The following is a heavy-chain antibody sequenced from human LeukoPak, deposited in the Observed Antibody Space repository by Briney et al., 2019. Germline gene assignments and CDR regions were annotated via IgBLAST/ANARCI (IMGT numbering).Heavy chain of an antibody. CDR1: GFSFSVYW. CDR2: ISWNSGSI. J-gene: IGHJ5*02. V-gene: IGHV3-9*01. D-gene: IGHD3-9*01. Sequence: GGSLRLSCAASGFSFSVYWMHWVRQAPGKGLEWVSGISWNSGSIGYADSVKGRFTISRDNAKNSLYLQMNSLRAEDTALYYCAKASYRYFDWPHPRNWFDPWGQGTLVTVSS. CDR3: AKASYRYFDWPHPRNWFDP.